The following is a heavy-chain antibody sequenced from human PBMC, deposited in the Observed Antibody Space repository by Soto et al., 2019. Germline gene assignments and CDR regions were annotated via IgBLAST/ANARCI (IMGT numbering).Heavy chain of an antibody. CDR3: ERDYSYDDILTIYHNPHQFDY. D-gene: IGHD3-9*01. V-gene: IGHV3-48*01. Sequence: GGSLRLSCAASGFTFSSYSMNWVRQAPGKGLEWVSYISSSSSTIYYADSVKGRFTISRDNAKDSLSLQMNSLRAEDTAVYYCERDYSYDDILTIYHNPHQFDYWGQGTPVTVSS. CDR1: GFTFSSYS. J-gene: IGHJ4*02. CDR2: ISSSSSTI.